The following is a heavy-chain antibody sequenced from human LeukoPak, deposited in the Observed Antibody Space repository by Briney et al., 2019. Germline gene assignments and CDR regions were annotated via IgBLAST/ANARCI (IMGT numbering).Heavy chain of an antibody. CDR1: GYTFTGYY. V-gene: IGHV1-2*02. D-gene: IGHD2-15*01. J-gene: IGHJ4*02. CDR3: ARGYCSGGSCNPFDY. Sequence: ASVKVSCKASGYTFTGYYMHWVRQAPGQGLEWVGWINPNSGGTNYAQKFQGRVTMTRDTSISTAYMELSRLRSDDTAVYYCARGYCSGGSCNPFDYWGQGTLVTVSS. CDR2: INPNSGGT.